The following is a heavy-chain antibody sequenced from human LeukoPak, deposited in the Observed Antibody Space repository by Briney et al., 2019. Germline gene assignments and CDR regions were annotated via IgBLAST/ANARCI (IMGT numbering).Heavy chain of an antibody. CDR1: GGSISSFY. CDR2: ISCSGST. Sequence: SETLSLTCTVSGGSISSFYWSWIRQPPGKGLEWIGYISCSGSTNYNPSLKSRVTISVDTSKNQFSLKLSSVTVADTAVYYCARQVHADAFDIWGQGTLVTVSS. V-gene: IGHV4-59*08. CDR3: ARQVHADAFDI. J-gene: IGHJ3*02.